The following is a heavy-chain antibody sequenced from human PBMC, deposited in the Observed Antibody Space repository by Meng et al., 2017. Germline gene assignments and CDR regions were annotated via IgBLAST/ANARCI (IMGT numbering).Heavy chain of an antibody. CDR3: ARSFSRATWERDD. Sequence: VRPVASWAGVKKPVSSVKVSCKASGGTFSSYAISWVRQAPGQGLEWMGGIIPIFGTANYAQKFQGRVTITADESTSTAYMELSSLRSEDTAVYYCARSFSRATWERDDWGQGTLVTVST. V-gene: IGHV1-69*01. J-gene: IGHJ4*02. CDR1: GGTFSSYA. CDR2: IIPIFGTA. D-gene: IGHD1-26*01.